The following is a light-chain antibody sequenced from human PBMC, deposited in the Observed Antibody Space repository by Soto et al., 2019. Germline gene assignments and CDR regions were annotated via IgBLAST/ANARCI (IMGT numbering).Light chain of an antibody. CDR3: LLDFRYFWA. Sequence: DIQMTQSPSSLSASVGDRVTITCRASQGISSYLAWYQQKPGKAPKLLIYAASILQSGVPSRFSGSGSGTDFTLTISSLQPEDFATYYCLLDFRYFWAFGQGTKVDNK. CDR1: QGISSY. J-gene: IGKJ1*01. CDR2: AAS. V-gene: IGKV1-9*01.